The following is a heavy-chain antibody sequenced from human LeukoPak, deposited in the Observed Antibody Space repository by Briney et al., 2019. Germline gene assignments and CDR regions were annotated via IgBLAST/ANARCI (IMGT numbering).Heavy chain of an antibody. D-gene: IGHD3-16*01. CDR3: ARWRGEDSAFDI. Sequence: SETLSLTCTVSGGSISSYYWSWIRQPPGKGLEWIGYIYYSGSTNYNPSLESRVTISVDTSKNQFSLKLSSVTAADTAVYYCARWRGEDSAFDIWGQGTMVTVSS. J-gene: IGHJ3*02. CDR1: GGSISSYY. V-gene: IGHV4-59*01. CDR2: IYYSGST.